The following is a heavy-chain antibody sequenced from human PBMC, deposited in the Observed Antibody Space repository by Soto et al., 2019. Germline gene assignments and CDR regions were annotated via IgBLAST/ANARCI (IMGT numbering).Heavy chain of an antibody. D-gene: IGHD3-22*01. J-gene: IGHJ5*02. Sequence: QVQLQESGPGLVKPSQTLSLTCTVSGGSISSDASFWSWIRQLPGKGPEWIAFISYSGTTSYNPSLRSRVTVSADTAKSQFSLNLSSVTAADTAVYYCARGGDSSKWFDPWGQGTLVTVSS. CDR1: GGSISSDASF. V-gene: IGHV4-31*03. CDR3: ARGGDSSKWFDP. CDR2: ISYSGTT.